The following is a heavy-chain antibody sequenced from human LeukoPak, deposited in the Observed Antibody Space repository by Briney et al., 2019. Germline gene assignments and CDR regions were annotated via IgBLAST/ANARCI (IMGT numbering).Heavy chain of an antibody. J-gene: IGHJ4*02. CDR3: AKPLVGPFF. D-gene: IGHD1-26*01. V-gene: IGHV3-23*01. CDR1: GFTFSNYA. CDR2: ISGSGGST. Sequence: QPGGSLRLSCAASGFTFSNYAMSWVRQAPGKGLEWVSAISGSGGSTYYADSVKGRFTISRDNSNNTLFLQMNSLRVEDTAVYYCAKPLVGPFFRGQGTLVTVSS.